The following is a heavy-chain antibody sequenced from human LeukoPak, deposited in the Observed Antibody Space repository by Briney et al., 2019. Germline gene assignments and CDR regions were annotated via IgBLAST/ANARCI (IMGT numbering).Heavy chain of an antibody. V-gene: IGHV3-48*03. Sequence: PGGSLRLSCAVSGFPFSIYEMNWVRQAPGKGLEWVSIIGSSGTPIYYADSVKGRFSIPRDNAKSTPSLQMNILRAEDPAAYYGALLAVASGLDYWGQGALVTVSS. D-gene: IGHD6-19*01. J-gene: IGHJ4*02. CDR2: IGSSGTPI. CDR3: ALLAVASGLDY. CDR1: GFPFSIYE.